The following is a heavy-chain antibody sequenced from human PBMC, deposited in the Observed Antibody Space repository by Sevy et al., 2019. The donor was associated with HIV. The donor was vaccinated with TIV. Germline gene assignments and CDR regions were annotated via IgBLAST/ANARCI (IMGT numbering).Heavy chain of an antibody. CDR3: AGGRYASSGSFDAFAI. J-gene: IGHJ3*02. CDR1: GFTFNNYA. CDR2: IFGNGDVSISVGNGDVT. V-gene: IGHV3-23*01. Sequence: GGSLRLSCAASGFTFNNYAMNWVRQAPGKGLEWVSTIFGNGDVSISVGNGDVTYYADSVRGRFTISRDSSKNTLYLQMNSLRAEDTALYYCAGGRYASSGSFDAFAIWGQGTMVTVSS. D-gene: IGHD3-22*01.